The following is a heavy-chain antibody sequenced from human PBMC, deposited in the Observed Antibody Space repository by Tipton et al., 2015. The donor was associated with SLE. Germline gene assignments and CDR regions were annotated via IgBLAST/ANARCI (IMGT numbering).Heavy chain of an antibody. D-gene: IGHD2-21*01. J-gene: IGHJ3*02. CDR1: GYTLQNYG. CDR2: INTYNDDT. Sequence: QLVQSGVEVKKPGASVKVSCKASGYTLQNYGITWVRQAPGQGLEWMGWINTYNDDTDYAQNLQGRVTITADTSTSTVYMELRSLRSDDTAVYYCARAGLTSRIAVIPHAFDIWGQGTMVIVSS. V-gene: IGHV1-18*01. CDR3: ARAGLTSRIAVIPHAFDI.